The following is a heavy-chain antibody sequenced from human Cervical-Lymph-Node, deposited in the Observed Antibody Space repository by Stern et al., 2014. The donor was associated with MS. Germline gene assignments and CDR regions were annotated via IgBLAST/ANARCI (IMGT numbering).Heavy chain of an antibody. CDR1: GYTFTMFG. V-gene: IGHV1-18*01. CDR3: ARVDYYESSGFFMY. Sequence: QMQLVQSGPEVKKPWASVRVPCKASGYTFTMFGLSWVRQATGQGLEWMGLISPYTSNTNFAEKFQGRVALTTDTSTDTAYMELRNLKSDDTAVYYCARVDYYESSGFFMYWGQGTLVTVSS. J-gene: IGHJ4*02. CDR2: ISPYTSNT. D-gene: IGHD3-22*01.